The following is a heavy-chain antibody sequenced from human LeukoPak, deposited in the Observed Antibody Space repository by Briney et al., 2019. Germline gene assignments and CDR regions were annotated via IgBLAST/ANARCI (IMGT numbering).Heavy chain of an antibody. CDR3: ARDSHQVVSSSWYFHFDY. Sequence: GGSLRLSCAASGFTFSSYGMHWVRQAPGKGLEWVAVISYDGSEKYYVDSVKGRFTISRDNAKNSLYLQMNSLRAEDTAVYYCARDSHQVVSSSWYFHFDYWGQGTLVTVSS. D-gene: IGHD6-13*01. CDR1: GFTFSSYG. V-gene: IGHV3-30*03. J-gene: IGHJ4*02. CDR2: ISYDGSEK.